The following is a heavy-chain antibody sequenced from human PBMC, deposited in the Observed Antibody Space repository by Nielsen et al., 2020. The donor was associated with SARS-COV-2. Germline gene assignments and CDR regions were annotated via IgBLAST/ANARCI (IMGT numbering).Heavy chain of an antibody. Sequence: LSLTCAASGFTFSSYGMHWVRQAPGKGLEWVAVISYDGSNKYYADSVKGRFTISRDNSKNTLYLQMNSLRAEDTAVYYCATDDYGDYRFDYWGQGTLVTVSS. CDR3: ATDDYGDYRFDY. D-gene: IGHD4-17*01. V-gene: IGHV3-30*03. CDR2: ISYDGSNK. J-gene: IGHJ4*02. CDR1: GFTFSSYG.